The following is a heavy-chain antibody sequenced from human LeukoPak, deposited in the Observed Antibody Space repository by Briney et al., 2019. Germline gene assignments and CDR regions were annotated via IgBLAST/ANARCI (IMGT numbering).Heavy chain of an antibody. CDR1: GFTFSSYS. V-gene: IGHV3-48*04. Sequence: PGGSLRLSCAASGFTFSSYSMNWVRQAPGKGLEWVSYISSSSSTIYYADSVKGRFTISRDNAKNSLYLQMNSLRAEDTAVYYCARAHIVVVTAVLNAFDIWGQGTMVIVSS. J-gene: IGHJ3*02. CDR3: ARAHIVVVTAVLNAFDI. D-gene: IGHD2-21*02. CDR2: ISSSSSTI.